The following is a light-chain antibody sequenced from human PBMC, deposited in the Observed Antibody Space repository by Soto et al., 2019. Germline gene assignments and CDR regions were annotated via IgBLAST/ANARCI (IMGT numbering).Light chain of an antibody. Sequence: QSALTQPASVSGSPGQSITISCTGTSSDVGGYDYVSWYQQHPGKVPKLMIYDVSSRPSGVSNRFSGSKSGNTASLTISGLQAEDEADYYRSSYASSSTLVFGGGTKLTVL. V-gene: IGLV2-14*01. CDR1: SSDVGGYDY. CDR2: DVS. J-gene: IGLJ2*01. CDR3: SSYASSSTLV.